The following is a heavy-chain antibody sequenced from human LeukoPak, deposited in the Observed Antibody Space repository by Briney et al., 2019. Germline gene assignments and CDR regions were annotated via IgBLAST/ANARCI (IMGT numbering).Heavy chain of an antibody. CDR2: IYTSGST. CDR3: ARGRVVVAAPDY. V-gene: IGHV4-4*09. D-gene: IGHD2-15*01. J-gene: IGHJ4*02. Sequence: SETLSLTCTVSGGSISSYYWSWIRQPPGKGLEWIGYIYTSGSTNYNPSLKSRVTISVDTSKNQFSLKLSSVTAADTAVYYCARGRVVVAAPDYWGQGTLVTVSS. CDR1: GGSISSYY.